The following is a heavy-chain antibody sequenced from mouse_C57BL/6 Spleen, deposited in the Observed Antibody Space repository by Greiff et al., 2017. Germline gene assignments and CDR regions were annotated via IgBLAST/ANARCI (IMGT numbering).Heavy chain of an antibody. D-gene: IGHD1-1*01. CDR2: INPNNGGT. CDR1: GYTFTDYY. V-gene: IGHV1-26*01. Sequence: EVQLQQSGPELVKPGASVKISCKASGYTFTDYYMNWVKQSHGKSLEWIGDINPNNGGTSYNQKFKGKATLTVDKSSSTAYMELRSLTSEDSAVYYCARRGGYYYGPYYFDCWGQGTTLTVSS. J-gene: IGHJ2*01. CDR3: ARRGGYYYGPYYFDC.